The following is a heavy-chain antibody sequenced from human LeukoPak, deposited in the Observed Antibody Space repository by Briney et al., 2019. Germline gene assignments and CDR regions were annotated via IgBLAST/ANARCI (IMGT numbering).Heavy chain of an antibody. CDR2: TYYRSRRSY. D-gene: IGHD3-10*01. J-gene: IGHJ4*02. CDR3: ARCLHDYGCLAYFDY. Sequence: SQTLSLTCAISGDSVSSSSAAWAWIRHSPSGGLEWLGRTYYRSRRSYDYAVSVKSRITINSDTSKNEFSLLLNSVTPEDTAVYYCARCLHDYGCLAYFDYWGQGTLVTVSS. CDR1: GDSVSSSSAA. V-gene: IGHV6-1*01.